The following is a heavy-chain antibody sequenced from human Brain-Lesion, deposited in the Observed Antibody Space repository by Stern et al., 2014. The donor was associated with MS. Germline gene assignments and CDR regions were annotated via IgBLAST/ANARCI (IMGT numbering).Heavy chain of an antibody. J-gene: IGHJ4*02. CDR1: GASISSGTSY. D-gene: IGHD1-26*01. Sequence: QVQLQESGPGLVKPSQTLSLTCTVSGASISSGTSYWSWIRQPAGGGLEWIGRLHASGATYYNPSLKSPVTISVDTPKNQFSLNLNSVTAADTAVYYCARGHWELLGNNYFDSWGQGTLVTVSS. V-gene: IGHV4-61*02. CDR3: ARGHWELLGNNYFDS. CDR2: LHASGAT.